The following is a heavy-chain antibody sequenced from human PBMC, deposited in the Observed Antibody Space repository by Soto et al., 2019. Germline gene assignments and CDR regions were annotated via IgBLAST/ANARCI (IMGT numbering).Heavy chain of an antibody. V-gene: IGHV4-31*03. J-gene: IGHJ6*02. Sequence: TSETLSLTCTVSGGSISSGGYYWSWIRQHPGKGLEWIGYIYYSGSTYYNPSLKSRVTISVDTSKNQFSLKLSSVTAADTAVYYCAREEGGKVADYYDSSGYPSPFSWYGMDVWGQGTTVTVSS. CDR3: AREEGGKVADYYDSSGYPSPFSWYGMDV. CDR1: GGSISSGGYY. D-gene: IGHD3-22*01. CDR2: IYYSGST.